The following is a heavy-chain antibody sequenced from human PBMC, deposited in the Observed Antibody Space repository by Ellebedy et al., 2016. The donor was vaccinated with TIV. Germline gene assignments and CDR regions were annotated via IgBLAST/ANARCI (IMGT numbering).Heavy chain of an antibody. Sequence: SETLSLXXSVSGGSINRYYWSWIRQSPVKGLEWIGYVHYSGGTKYSPSLKSRVFISIDTSKNQFSLKLSSVTAADTAVYYCARDSSNSRWYLWGQGTLVTVSS. CDR3: ARDSSNSRWYL. D-gene: IGHD4-23*01. CDR1: GGSINRYY. CDR2: VHYSGGT. V-gene: IGHV4-59*01. J-gene: IGHJ5*02.